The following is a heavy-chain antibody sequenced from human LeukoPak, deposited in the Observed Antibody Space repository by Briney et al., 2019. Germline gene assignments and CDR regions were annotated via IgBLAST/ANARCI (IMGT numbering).Heavy chain of an antibody. D-gene: IGHD4-17*01. V-gene: IGHV3-74*01. Sequence: HTGGSLRLSCAASGFTFSSYWMHWVRHAPGKGLVWVSHINSDGSSTSYAASVKGRFTISRDNAKNTLYLQMNSLRAEDTAVYYCARDPTVTTHYWYFDLWGRGTLVTVSS. CDR2: INSDGSST. CDR1: GFTFSSYW. CDR3: ARDPTVTTHYWYFDL. J-gene: IGHJ2*01.